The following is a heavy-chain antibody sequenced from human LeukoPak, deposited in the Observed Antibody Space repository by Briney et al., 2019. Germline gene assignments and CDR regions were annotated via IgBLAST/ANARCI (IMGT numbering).Heavy chain of an antibody. CDR1: GFTFSPYT. D-gene: IGHD6-6*01. V-gene: IGHV3-48*01. Sequence: PGGSLRLSCAASGFTFSPYTMHWFRQPPGKGLGWLSYINTGSTTIYYADSVKGRFTISRDNAKNSLYLQLNSLRAEDTAVYYCARDSSVCAFDVRGQGTMVTVSS. J-gene: IGHJ3*01. CDR3: ARDSSVCAFDV. CDR2: INTGSTTI.